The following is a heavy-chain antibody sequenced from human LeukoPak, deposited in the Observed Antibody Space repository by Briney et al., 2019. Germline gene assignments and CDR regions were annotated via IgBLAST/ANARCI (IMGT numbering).Heavy chain of an antibody. J-gene: IGHJ4*02. Sequence: SGGSLRLSCAASGFTFSSYAMSWVRRAPGKGLEWVAVISYDGSNKYYADSVKGRFTISRDNSKNTLYLQMNSLRAEDTAVYYCARDPWPAGALRYFDWLLFLGYFDYWGQGTLVTVSS. CDR3: ARDPWPAGALRYFDWLLFLGYFDY. D-gene: IGHD3-9*01. V-gene: IGHV3-30-3*01. CDR2: ISYDGSNK. CDR1: GFTFSSYA.